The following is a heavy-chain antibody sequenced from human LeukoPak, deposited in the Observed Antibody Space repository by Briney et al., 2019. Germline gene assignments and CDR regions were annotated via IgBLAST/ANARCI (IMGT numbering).Heavy chain of an antibody. CDR1: GGSISSYY. CDR2: IYYSGST. CDR3: ARARRGGDYDDY. J-gene: IGHJ4*02. D-gene: IGHD2-21*01. Sequence: PSETLSLTCTVSGGSISSYYWSWIRQPPGKGLEWIGYIYYSGSTYYNPSLKSRVTISVDTSKNQFSLKLSSVTAADTAVYYCARARRGGDYDDYWGQGTLVTVSS. V-gene: IGHV4-30-4*08.